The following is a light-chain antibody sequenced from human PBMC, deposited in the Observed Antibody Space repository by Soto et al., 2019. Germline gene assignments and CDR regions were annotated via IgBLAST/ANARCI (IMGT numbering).Light chain of an antibody. CDR2: AAS. CDR1: QSISSY. J-gene: IGKJ5*01. V-gene: IGKV1-39*01. CDR3: QQGYSTTIT. Sequence: DIQMTQSQSSLCSSLGDRVAITWRASQSISSYLNWYQQKPGKAPRVLIYAASNLQSGVPSRFSVSGSGTDFALTISRLKKEDGATYYGQQGYSTTITFRQGTRLEIK.